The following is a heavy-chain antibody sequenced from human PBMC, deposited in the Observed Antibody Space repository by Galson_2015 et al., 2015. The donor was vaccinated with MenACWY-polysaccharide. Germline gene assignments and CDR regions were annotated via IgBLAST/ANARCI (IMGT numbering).Heavy chain of an antibody. CDR2: ISYDGGSK. Sequence: SLRLSCAASGFTFRNYGMHWVRQGPGKGLEWVAVISYDGGSKYYAESVKGRFTISRDNSKDTLYLQMNSLRAEDTAVYYCARERWVRGVFFDQWGQGTLVTVSS. CDR3: ARERWVRGVFFDQ. D-gene: IGHD3-10*01. CDR1: GFTFRNYG. J-gene: IGHJ4*02. V-gene: IGHV3-30*03.